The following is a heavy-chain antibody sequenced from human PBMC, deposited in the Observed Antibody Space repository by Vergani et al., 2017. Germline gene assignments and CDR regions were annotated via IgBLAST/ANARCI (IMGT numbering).Heavy chain of an antibody. CDR2: ISGSGGST. CDR3: AKAASMVRGEGDAFDI. CDR1: GFTFSSYA. D-gene: IGHD3-10*01. Sequence: EVQLVESGGGLVQPGRSLRLSCAASGFTFSSYAMSWVRQAPGKGLEWVSAISGSGGSTYYADSVKGRFTISRDNSKNTLYLQMNSLRAEDTAVYYCAKAASMVRGEGDAFDIWGQGTMVTVSS. J-gene: IGHJ3*02. V-gene: IGHV3-23*04.